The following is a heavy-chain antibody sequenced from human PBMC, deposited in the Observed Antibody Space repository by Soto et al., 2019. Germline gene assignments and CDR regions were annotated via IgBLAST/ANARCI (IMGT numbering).Heavy chain of an antibody. Sequence: QVQLQESGPGLVKPSETLSLTCTVSGGSVSSGTYFWSWIRQSPGKRLEWIAYIYYSGSTNYNPSLKSRATISVDTSKSQVSPTLTSVTPADAAVYYCARSPNYYYYGFDVWGQGTTVIVSS. J-gene: IGHJ6*02. CDR1: GGSVSSGTYF. V-gene: IGHV4-61*01. CDR2: IYYSGST. CDR3: ARSPNYYYYGFDV.